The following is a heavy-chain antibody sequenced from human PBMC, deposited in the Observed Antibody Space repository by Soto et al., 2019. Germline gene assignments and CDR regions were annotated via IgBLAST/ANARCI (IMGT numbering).Heavy chain of an antibody. Sequence: LRLSCAASVFTFSSYAMSWVRQAPGKGLEWVSAISGSGGSTYYADSVKGRFTISRDNSKNTLYLQMNSLRAEDTAVYYCAKVSYDSSVYYGSLAFDIWGQGTMVTVSS. CDR1: VFTFSSYA. V-gene: IGHV3-23*01. D-gene: IGHD3-22*01. CDR3: AKVSYDSSVYYGSLAFDI. CDR2: ISGSGGST. J-gene: IGHJ3*02.